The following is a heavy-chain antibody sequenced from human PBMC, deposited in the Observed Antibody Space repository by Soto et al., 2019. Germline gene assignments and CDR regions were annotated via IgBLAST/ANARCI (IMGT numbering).Heavy chain of an antibody. D-gene: IGHD1-1*01. CDR3: ARSEAGTTLIPFDP. J-gene: IGHJ5*02. CDR1: GGTFSSYA. V-gene: IGHV1-69*01. CDR2: IIPIFGTA. Sequence: SVKVSCKASGGTFSSYAISWVRQAPGQGLEWMGGIIPIFGTANYAQKFQGRVTITADESTSTAYMELSSLRSEDTAVYYCARSEAGTTLIPFDPWGQGTLVTVSS.